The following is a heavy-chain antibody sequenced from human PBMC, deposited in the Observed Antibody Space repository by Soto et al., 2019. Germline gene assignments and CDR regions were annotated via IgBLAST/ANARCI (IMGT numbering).Heavy chain of an antibody. D-gene: IGHD2-15*01. Sequence: DVQLLESGGHLVQPGGSLRLSCAASGFTFSSYAMSWVRQAPGKGLEWVSSVSAGGDMTYYSDSVKGRFTISRDNSNNALFLQMNSLRIDDPALYYCARGDRGSSGSPASYYYSGLDVWGQGTTVTVS. CDR2: VSAGGDMT. V-gene: IGHV3-23*01. CDR1: GFTFSSYA. J-gene: IGHJ6*02. CDR3: ARGDRGSSGSPASYYYSGLDV.